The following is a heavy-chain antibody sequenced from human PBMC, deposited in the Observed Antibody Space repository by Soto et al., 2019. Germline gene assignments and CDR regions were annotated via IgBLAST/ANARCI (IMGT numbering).Heavy chain of an antibody. Sequence: QVQLVQSGAEVKKPGSSVKVSCKASGGTFSSYAISWVRQAPGQGLEWMGGIIPIFGTANYAQKFQGRVSITADESTSTAYMELSSLRSEDTAVYYCARGPQGVERWLGAFYIWGQGTMVTVSS. D-gene: IGHD6-19*01. CDR1: GGTFSSYA. CDR3: ARGPQGVERWLGAFYI. CDR2: IIPIFGTA. J-gene: IGHJ3*02. V-gene: IGHV1-69*01.